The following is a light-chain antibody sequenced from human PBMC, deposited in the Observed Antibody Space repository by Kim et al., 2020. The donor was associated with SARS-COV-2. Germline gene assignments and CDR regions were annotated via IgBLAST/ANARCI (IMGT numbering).Light chain of an antibody. J-gene: IGKJ5*01. CDR2: DVS. V-gene: IGKV3-11*01. CDR3: QRSSWPIT. Sequence: SLSPKKTATLSCRASQSVNNYLAWYQLKPGQAPRLLIYDVSKRATGVPARFSGSGSGTDFTLTISNLEPDDFALYYCQRSSWPITFGQGTRLEIK. CDR1: QSVNNY.